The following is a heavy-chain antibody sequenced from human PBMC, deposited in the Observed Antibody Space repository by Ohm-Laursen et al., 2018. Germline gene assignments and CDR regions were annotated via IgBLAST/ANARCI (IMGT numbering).Heavy chain of an antibody. CDR3: AGSWGSYVDTAMVPDY. D-gene: IGHD5-18*01. CDR1: GFTFSDYY. V-gene: IGHV3-21*01. Sequence: SLRLSCAASGFTFSDYYMNWVRQAPGKGLEWVSSISSSSSYIYYADSVKGRFTISRDNAKNSLYLQMNSLRAEDTAVYYCAGSWGSYVDTAMVPDYWGQGTLVTVSS. J-gene: IGHJ4*02. CDR2: ISSSSSYI.